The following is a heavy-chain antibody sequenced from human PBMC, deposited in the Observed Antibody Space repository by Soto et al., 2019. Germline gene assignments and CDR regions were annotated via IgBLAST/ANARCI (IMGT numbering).Heavy chain of an antibody. Sequence: QVQLVQSGAEVKRPESSMKVSCKPSGGTFNNYAINWVRQAPGQGLEWMGAIIPISGTTKYEQKFQGRVTITADKSTSTVYMDLSSLRSEDTAVYYCARWGGLSCSGAVCFKKPFDYWGQGTLVTVSS. CDR3: ARWGGLSCSGAVCFKKPFDY. CDR1: GGTFNNYA. D-gene: IGHD2-8*02. J-gene: IGHJ4*02. CDR2: IIPISGTT. V-gene: IGHV1-69*06.